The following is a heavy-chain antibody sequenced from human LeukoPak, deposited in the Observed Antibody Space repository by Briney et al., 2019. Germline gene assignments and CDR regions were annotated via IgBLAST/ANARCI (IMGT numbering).Heavy chain of an antibody. J-gene: IGHJ6*03. CDR3: ARLGGSYYHYYYYMDV. D-gene: IGHD1-26*01. CDR1: GYTFTSYD. V-gene: IGHV1-8*01. Sequence: ASVKVSCKASGYTFTSYDINWVRQATGQGLEWMGWMNPNSGNTGYAQKFQGGVTMTRNTSISTAYMELSSLRSEDTAVYYCARLGGSYYHYYYYMDVWGKGTTVTVSS. CDR2: MNPNSGNT.